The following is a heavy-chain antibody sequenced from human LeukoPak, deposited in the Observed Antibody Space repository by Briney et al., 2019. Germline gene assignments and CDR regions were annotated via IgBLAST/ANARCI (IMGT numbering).Heavy chain of an antibody. J-gene: IGHJ3*02. D-gene: IGHD3-3*01. CDR2: INPSGGST. V-gene: IGHV1-46*01. CDR3: AREASGFYDFWSGYSNPYAFDI. CDR1: GYTFTSYY. Sequence: ASVKVSCKASGYTFTSYYMHWVRQAPGQGLEWMGIINPSGGSTSYAQKFQGRDTMTRDMSTSTVYMELSSLRSEDTAVYYCAREASGFYDFWSGYSNPYAFDIWGQGTMVTVSS.